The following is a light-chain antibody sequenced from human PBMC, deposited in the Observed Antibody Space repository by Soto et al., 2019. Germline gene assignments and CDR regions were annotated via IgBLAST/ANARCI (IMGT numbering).Light chain of an antibody. J-gene: IGKJ5*01. CDR1: QSVSRY. Sequence: EIVLTQSPAPLSVSPGERATLYCRARQSVSRYLAGSQPKPGQAPRPLIYDASNRATGIPAGFSGSGSRPYLSITIRGLEPEDFAGYYCQLRSNWPLTFGKGTRLEIK. CDR3: QLRSNWPLT. V-gene: IGKV3-11*01. CDR2: DAS.